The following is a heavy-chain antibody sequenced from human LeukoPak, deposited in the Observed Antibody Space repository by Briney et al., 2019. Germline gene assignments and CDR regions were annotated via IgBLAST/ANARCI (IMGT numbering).Heavy chain of an antibody. CDR3: AKDNSYSGSVY. CDR1: GGSISSGSYY. J-gene: IGHJ4*02. D-gene: IGHD1-26*01. V-gene: IGHV4-61*02. Sequence: SQTLSLTCTVSGGSISSGSYYWSWIRQPAGKGLEWIGRIYTSGSTNYNPSLKSRVTISVDTSKNQFSLKLSSVTAADTAVYYCAKDNSYSGSVYWGQGTLVTVSS. CDR2: IYTSGST.